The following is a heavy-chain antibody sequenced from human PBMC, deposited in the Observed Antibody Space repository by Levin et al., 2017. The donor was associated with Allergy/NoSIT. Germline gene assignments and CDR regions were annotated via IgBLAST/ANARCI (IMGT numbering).Heavy chain of an antibody. CDR2: ISRSGGTK. Sequence: GGSLRLSCAASGFTFSSYEMNWVRQAPGKGLEWVSYISRSGGTKYYADSVKGRFTISRDNAKNSLYLQMNSLRAEDTAVYYCARPWYSSDWHEAFDIWGQGTMVTGSS. CDR1: GFTFSSYE. V-gene: IGHV3-48*03. D-gene: IGHD6-19*01. CDR3: ARPWYSSDWHEAFDI. J-gene: IGHJ3*02.